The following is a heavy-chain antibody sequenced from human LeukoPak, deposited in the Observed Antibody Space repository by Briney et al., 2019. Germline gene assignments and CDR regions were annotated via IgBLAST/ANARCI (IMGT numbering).Heavy chain of an antibody. Sequence: ASVKVSCKASGYTFTSYGISWVRQAPGQGLEWMGWISAYNGNTNYAQKLQGRVTMTTDTSTSTAYMELRSLRSDDTAVYYCARDRADYDFWSGYATLFDYWGQGTLVTVSS. J-gene: IGHJ4*02. CDR1: GYTFTSYG. CDR3: ARDRADYDFWSGYATLFDY. D-gene: IGHD3-3*01. CDR2: ISAYNGNT. V-gene: IGHV1-18*01.